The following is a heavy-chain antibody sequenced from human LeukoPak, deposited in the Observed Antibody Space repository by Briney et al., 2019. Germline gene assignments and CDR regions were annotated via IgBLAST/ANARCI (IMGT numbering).Heavy chain of an antibody. Sequence: PSETLSLTCAVSGYTISSGYYWGWIRQPPRKGLEWIGSIYHSGSTYYNPSLKSRVTISVDTSKNQFSLKLSSVTAADTAVYYCAIHLMAWSFGVVTPWFDYWGQGTLVTVSS. V-gene: IGHV4-38-2*01. J-gene: IGHJ4*02. CDR1: GYTISSGYY. CDR2: IYHSGST. D-gene: IGHD3-3*01. CDR3: AIHLMAWSFGVVTPWFDY.